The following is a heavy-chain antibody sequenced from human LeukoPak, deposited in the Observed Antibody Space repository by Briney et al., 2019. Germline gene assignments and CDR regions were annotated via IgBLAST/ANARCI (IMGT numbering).Heavy chain of an antibody. D-gene: IGHD6-13*01. J-gene: IGHJ6*03. CDR2: MNPNSGNT. CDR3: ARAAAGTEYYYMDV. Sequence: ASVKVSCKASGGTFTSYDINWVRQATGQGLEWMGWMNPNSGNTGYAQKFQGRVTITRNTSISTAYMELSSLRSEDTAVYYCARAAAGTEYYYMDVWGKGTTVTVSS. V-gene: IGHV1-8*03. CDR1: GGTFTSYD.